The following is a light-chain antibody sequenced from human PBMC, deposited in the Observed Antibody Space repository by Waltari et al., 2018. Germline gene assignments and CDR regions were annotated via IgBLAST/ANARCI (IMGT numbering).Light chain of an antibody. CDR2: RNN. V-gene: IGLV1-47*01. J-gene: IGLJ2*01. CDR1: SSNIGSNY. CDR3: AAWDDSLSGVV. Sequence: QSVLTQPPSASGTPGQRVTISCSGSSSNIGSNYVYWYQQLPGTAPKLLICRNNQRPSGGPGRFSRAKSGTSSSLAISGLRSEDEADYYCAAWDDSLSGVVFGGGTKLTV.